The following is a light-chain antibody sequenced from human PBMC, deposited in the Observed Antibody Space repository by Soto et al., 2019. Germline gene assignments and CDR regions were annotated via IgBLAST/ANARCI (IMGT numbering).Light chain of an antibody. CDR2: HAS. V-gene: IGKV1-5*01. CDR3: QQYNTYS. Sequence: DMQMTQSPSTLPASVGGRLTITCRASQSISNWLDWYQPKPGTAPKLLIYHASTLESGVPSRFSGSGSGTEFSLTIRRLQPDDFATYYCQQYNTYSFGQGTTGDIK. J-gene: IGKJ1*01. CDR1: QSISNW.